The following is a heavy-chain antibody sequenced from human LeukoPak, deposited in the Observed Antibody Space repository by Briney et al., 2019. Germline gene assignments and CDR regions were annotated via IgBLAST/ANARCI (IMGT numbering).Heavy chain of an antibody. D-gene: IGHD5-24*01. CDR1: GCIFTGYW. CDR2: IYPGDADT. Sequence: GATLQICCQGSGCIFTGYWIGWGRQVTGKGGGWMGIIYPGDADTTYSPSCQGQVTIAADKSISPAYLQWSSLKASDTAMYYCARCSRDGYNYGYWGQGTLVTVSS. CDR3: ARCSRDGYNYGY. V-gene: IGHV5-51*01. J-gene: IGHJ4*02.